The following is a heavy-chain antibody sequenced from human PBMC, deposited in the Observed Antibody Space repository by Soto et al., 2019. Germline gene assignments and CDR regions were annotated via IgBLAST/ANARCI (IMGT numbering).Heavy chain of an antibody. CDR2: IRSNGGST. CDR1: GFTFSTYT. CDR3: VIPNYYDTSGYYGPQEMWGY. Sequence: HPGGSLRLSCSTSGFTFSTYTMHWVRQAPGKGLEYVSAIRSNGGSTYYADSVKGRFTISRDNSKNTLYLQMSSLRPEDTAVYYCVIPNYYDTSGYYGPQEMWGYWGQGTLVTVSS. V-gene: IGHV3-64D*06. J-gene: IGHJ4*02. D-gene: IGHD3-22*01.